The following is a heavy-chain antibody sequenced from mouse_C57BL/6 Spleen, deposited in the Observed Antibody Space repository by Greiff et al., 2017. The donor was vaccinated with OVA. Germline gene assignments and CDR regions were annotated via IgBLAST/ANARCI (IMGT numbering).Heavy chain of an antibody. Sequence: QVHVKQSGAELVKPGASVKISCKASGYAFSSYWMNWVKQRPGKGLEWIGQIYPGDGDTNYNGKFKGKATLTADKSSSTAYMQLSSLTSEDSAVYFCARSGDGYLFAYWGQGTLVTVSA. CDR1: GYAFSSYW. V-gene: IGHV1-80*01. CDR2: IYPGDGDT. CDR3: ARSGDGYLFAY. J-gene: IGHJ3*01. D-gene: IGHD2-3*01.